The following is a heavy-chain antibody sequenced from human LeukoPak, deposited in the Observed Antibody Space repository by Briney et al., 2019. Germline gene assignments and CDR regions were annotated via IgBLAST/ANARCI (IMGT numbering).Heavy chain of an antibody. Sequence: ASVKVSCKASGYTFTTYGITWVRQAPGQGLEWMGWIGAYNGNTNYAQKLHGRVTMTTDTTTSTAYMELRSLRTDDTAVYYCARTLGYDSSGYYDYWGQGTLVTVSS. V-gene: IGHV1-18*01. D-gene: IGHD3-22*01. CDR3: ARTLGYDSSGYYDY. J-gene: IGHJ4*02. CDR1: GYTFTTYG. CDR2: IGAYNGNT.